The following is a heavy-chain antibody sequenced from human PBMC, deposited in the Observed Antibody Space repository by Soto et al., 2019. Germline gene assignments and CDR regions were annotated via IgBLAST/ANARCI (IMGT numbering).Heavy chain of an antibody. CDR1: GYTFTSYG. D-gene: IGHD6-13*01. J-gene: IGHJ6*02. Sequence: ASVKVSCKASGYTFTSYGISWVRQAPGQGPEGMGWISAYNGNTNYAQKLQGRVTMTTDTSTNTAYMELMRMRSDDTVVYYCERDLGYSSSWYWAGNNYGMDVWG. V-gene: IGHV1-18*04. CDR2: ISAYNGNT. CDR3: ERDLGYSSSWYWAGNNYGMDV.